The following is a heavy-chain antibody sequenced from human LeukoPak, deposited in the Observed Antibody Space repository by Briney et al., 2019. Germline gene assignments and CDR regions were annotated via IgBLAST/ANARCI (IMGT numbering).Heavy chain of an antibody. CDR3: ARESFGDYYFDY. D-gene: IGHD4-17*01. CDR2: MSHDGSNI. J-gene: IGHJ4*02. CDR1: GFTFSNYV. Sequence: GGSLRLSCVSSGFTFSNYVLYWVRQAPGKGLEWVAGMSHDGSNIYYADPVKGRFTVSRDNSKNTLYLQMNSQRVEDTAVYSCARESFGDYYFDYWGQGTLVTVSS. V-gene: IGHV3-30*14.